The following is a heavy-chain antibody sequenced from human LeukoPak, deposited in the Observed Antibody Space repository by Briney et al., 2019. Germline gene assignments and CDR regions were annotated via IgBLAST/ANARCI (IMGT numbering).Heavy chain of an antibody. CDR1: GSSVSSGTYY. V-gene: IGHV4-61*01. Sequence: SETLSLTRSVSGSSVSSGTYYWSWIRQPPGKGLEWIGNVHHSGITNYNSSLKSRVIISLDTSKNQFSLKLSSVTAADTALYYCARGVLYWGQGTLVTVSS. J-gene: IGHJ4*01. CDR2: VHHSGIT. D-gene: IGHD2-8*01. CDR3: ARGVLY.